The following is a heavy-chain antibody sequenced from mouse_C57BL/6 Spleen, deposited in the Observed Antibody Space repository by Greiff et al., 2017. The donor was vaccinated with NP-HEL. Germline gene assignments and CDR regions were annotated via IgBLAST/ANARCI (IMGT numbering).Heavy chain of an antibody. Sequence: VQVVESGAELVRPGASVTLSCKASGYTFTDYEMHWVKQTPVHGLEWIGAIDPETGGTAYNQKFKGKAILTADKSSSTAYMELRSLTSEDSAVYYCTRYGYDGAWFAYWGQGTLVTVSA. CDR2: IDPETGGT. CDR1: GYTFTDYE. J-gene: IGHJ3*01. CDR3: TRYGYDGAWFAY. V-gene: IGHV1-15*01. D-gene: IGHD2-2*01.